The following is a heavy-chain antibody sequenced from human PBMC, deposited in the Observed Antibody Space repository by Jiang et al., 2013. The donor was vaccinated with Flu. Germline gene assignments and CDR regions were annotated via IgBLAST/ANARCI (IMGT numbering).Heavy chain of an antibody. J-gene: IGHJ4*02. D-gene: IGHD5-18*01. Sequence: GRVTITVDKSTSTAYMELSSLRSEDTAVYYCAKDRTGYSYGLFDYWGQGTLVTVSS. V-gene: IGHV1-69*02. CDR3: AKDRTGYSYGLFDY.